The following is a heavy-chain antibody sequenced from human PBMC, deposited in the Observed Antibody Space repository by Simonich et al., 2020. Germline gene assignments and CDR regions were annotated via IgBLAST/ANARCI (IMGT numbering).Heavy chain of an antibody. D-gene: IGHD2-15*01. Sequence: QVQLQESGPGLVKPSETLSLTCTVAGGSISRYYWSWIRQPPGKGLEWVGYIYYTGSTNYNPSLQRRVTISVDTSKNQFSLKLSSVTAADTAVYYCARGGLYFDYWGQGTLVTVSS. CDR1: GGSISRYY. J-gene: IGHJ4*02. V-gene: IGHV4-59*01. CDR2: IYYTGST. CDR3: ARGGLYFDY.